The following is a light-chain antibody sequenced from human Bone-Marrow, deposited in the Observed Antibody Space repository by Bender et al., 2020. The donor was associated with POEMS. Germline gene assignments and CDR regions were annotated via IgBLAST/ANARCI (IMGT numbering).Light chain of an antibody. Sequence: QSALTQPASVSGSPGQSITISCTGTDSNIGTFDLVSWYRQHPGNAPTVIIYEARKRPSGVSDRFSGSKSDNTATLTISGLQPEDESDYYCCSYAGNNTFVFGGGTQLTVL. V-gene: IGLV2-23*01. J-gene: IGLJ7*01. CDR3: CSYAGNNTFV. CDR2: EAR. CDR1: DSNIGTFDL.